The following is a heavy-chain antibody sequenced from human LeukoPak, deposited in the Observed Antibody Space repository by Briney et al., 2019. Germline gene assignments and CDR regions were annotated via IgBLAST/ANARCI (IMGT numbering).Heavy chain of an antibody. CDR2: IHHSGST. J-gene: IGHJ4*02. CDR3: ARYQPFRRRDGYNSVY. CDR1: SGSISSGGYY. Sequence: SETLSLTCTVSSGSISSGGYYWSWIRQHPGKGLEWIGYIHHSGSTYYNPSLKSRVTISVDTSKNQFSLKLSSVTAADTAVYYCARYQPFRRRDGYNSVYWGQGTLVTVSS. V-gene: IGHV4-31*03. D-gene: IGHD5-24*01.